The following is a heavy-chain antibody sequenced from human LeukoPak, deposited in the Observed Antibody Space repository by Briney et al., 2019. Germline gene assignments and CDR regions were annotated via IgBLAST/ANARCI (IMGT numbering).Heavy chain of an antibody. CDR3: ARDGDSGWFDP. CDR1: GFTLSSYA. Sequence: PGGSLRLSCAASGFTLSSYAMSWVRQGPGKGLEWVSYISSSSTIYYADSVKGRFTISRDNSKNTLYLQMNSLRAEDTAVYYCARDGDSGWFDPWGQGTLVTVSS. CDR2: ISSSSTI. J-gene: IGHJ5*02. V-gene: IGHV3-48*01. D-gene: IGHD2-21*02.